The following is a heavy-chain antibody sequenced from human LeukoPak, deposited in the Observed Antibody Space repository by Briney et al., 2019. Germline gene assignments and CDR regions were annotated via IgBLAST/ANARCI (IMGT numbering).Heavy chain of an antibody. V-gene: IGHV4-34*01. J-gene: IGHJ4*02. CDR1: GGSFSGYY. D-gene: IGHD5-12*01. Sequence: SETLSLTCAVYGGSFSGYYWSWIRQPPGKGLEWIGEINHSGSTNYNPSLKGRVTISVDTSKNQFSLKLSSVTAADTAVYYCARRGWLRSLDYWGQGTLVTVSS. CDR2: INHSGST. CDR3: ARRGWLRSLDY.